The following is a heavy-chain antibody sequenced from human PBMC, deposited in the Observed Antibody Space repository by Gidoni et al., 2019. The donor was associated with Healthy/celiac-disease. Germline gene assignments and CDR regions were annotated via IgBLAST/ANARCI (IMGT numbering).Heavy chain of an antibody. D-gene: IGHD3-9*01. CDR1: GGSFSGYY. Sequence: QVQLQQWGAGLLKPSETLSLTCAVYGGSFSGYYWSWIRQPPGKGLEWIGEINHSGSTNYNPSLKGRVTISVDTSKNQFSLKLSSVTAADTAVYYCATMYYYDILTGYPDWGQGTLVTVSS. J-gene: IGHJ4*02. V-gene: IGHV4-34*01. CDR2: INHSGST. CDR3: ATMYYYDILTGYPD.